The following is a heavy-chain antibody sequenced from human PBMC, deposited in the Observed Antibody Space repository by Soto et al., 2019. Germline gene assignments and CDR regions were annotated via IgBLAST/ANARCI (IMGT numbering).Heavy chain of an antibody. D-gene: IGHD1-26*01. J-gene: IGHJ4*02. V-gene: IGHV3-23*01. Sequence: GGSLRLSCAVSGLTFSSHAMGWVRQAPGKGLEWVSGISGGGGSTYYADSVKGRFTISRDNSKNTMYLQMKSLRAEDTAVYYCAKRVGDYWGQGTLVTVSS. CDR3: AKRVGDY. CDR2: ISGGGGST. CDR1: GLTFSSHA.